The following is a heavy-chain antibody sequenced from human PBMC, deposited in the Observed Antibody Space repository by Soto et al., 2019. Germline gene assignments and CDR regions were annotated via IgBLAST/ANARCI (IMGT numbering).Heavy chain of an antibody. CDR3: EKAAWNYYGSGGFDY. Sequence: EVQLVESGGGLVQPGRSLRLSCAASGFTFDDYAMHWVRQAPGKGLEWVSGISWNSGSIGYADSVKGRFTISRDNAKNSLYLQMNSLRAEDTALYYCEKAAWNYYGSGGFDYWGQGTLVTVSS. V-gene: IGHV3-9*01. CDR2: ISWNSGSI. J-gene: IGHJ4*02. D-gene: IGHD3-10*01. CDR1: GFTFDDYA.